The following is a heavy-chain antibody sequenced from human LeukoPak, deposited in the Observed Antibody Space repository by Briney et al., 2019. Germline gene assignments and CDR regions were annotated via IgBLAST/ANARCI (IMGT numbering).Heavy chain of an antibody. CDR3: ARAAPGDDAFDI. Sequence: SETLSLTCAVYGGSFSGYYWSWIRQPPGKGLEWIGEINHSGSTNYNPSLKSRVTMSVDTSKNQFSLKLSSVTAADTAVYYCARAAPGDDAFDIWGQGTMVTVSS. J-gene: IGHJ3*02. D-gene: IGHD3-10*01. CDR1: GGSFSGYY. CDR2: INHSGST. V-gene: IGHV4-34*01.